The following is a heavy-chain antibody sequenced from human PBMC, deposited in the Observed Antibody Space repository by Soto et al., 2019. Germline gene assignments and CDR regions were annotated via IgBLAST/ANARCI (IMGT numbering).Heavy chain of an antibody. V-gene: IGHV1-2*02. CDR1: GYPFIDSY. D-gene: IGHD1-26*01. J-gene: IGHJ3*02. CDR3: ARDGSSDAFDI. CDR2: INANGGDT. Sequence: ASVKVSCKASGYPFIDSYLHWVRQAPGQGLEWMGWINANGGDTISAQKLQGRVTMTTDTSTSTAYMELRSLRSDDTAVYYCARDGSSDAFDIWGQGTMVTVSS.